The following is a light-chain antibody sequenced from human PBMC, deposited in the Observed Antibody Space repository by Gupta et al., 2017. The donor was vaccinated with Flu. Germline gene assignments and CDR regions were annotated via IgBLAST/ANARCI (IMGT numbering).Light chain of an antibody. CDR3: SSHAGTNNFD. CDR1: SSDVGGYNY. CDR2: EVN. Sequence: QSALTQPPSASGSPGQSITISCTGTSSDVGGYNYVSWYQQHPGKAPKLMIYEVNKRPSGVPGRFSASKSGNTASLTVSVLQADDEADYYCSSHAGTNNFDFGTGTRVTVL. V-gene: IGLV2-8*01. J-gene: IGLJ1*01.